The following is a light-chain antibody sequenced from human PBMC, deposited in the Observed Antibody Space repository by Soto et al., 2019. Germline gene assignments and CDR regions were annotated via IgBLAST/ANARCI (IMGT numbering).Light chain of an antibody. J-gene: IGLJ2*01. CDR2: VGTGGIVG. CDR1: SGYSNYK. CDR3: GADHGSGSNFVVV. Sequence: QSVLTQSPSASASLGASVTLTCTLSSGYSNYKVDWYQQRQGKGPRFVMRVGTGGIVGSKGDGIPDRFSVLGSGLNRYLTIKNIQADGESDYHCGADHGSGSNFVVVFGGGTKLTVL. V-gene: IGLV9-49*01.